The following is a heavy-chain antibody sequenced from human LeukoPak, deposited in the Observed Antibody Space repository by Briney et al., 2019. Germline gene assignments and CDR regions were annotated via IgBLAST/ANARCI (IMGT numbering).Heavy chain of an antibody. V-gene: IGHV3-30*02. CDR2: IRFDGRNK. CDR3: AKKRAGTSSEPGDY. D-gene: IGHD6-6*01. J-gene: IGHJ4*02. CDR1: GFTFSSYG. Sequence: GGSLRLSCAASGFTFSSYGMHWVRQAPGKGLEWVAFIRFDGRNKYYADSVKGRFTISRDNSKNTLYLQMNSLRPEDTAVYYCAKKRAGTSSEPGDYWGQGTLVTVSS.